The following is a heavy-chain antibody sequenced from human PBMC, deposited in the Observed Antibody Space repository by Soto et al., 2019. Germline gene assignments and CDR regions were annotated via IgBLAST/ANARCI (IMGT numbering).Heavy chain of an antibody. CDR3: ASSNVDTAMAIKPPFDY. Sequence: ASVKVSCKASGYTFTSYYMHWVRQAPGQGLEWMGIIDPSGGSTSYAQKFQGRVTMTRDTSTSTVYMELSSLRSEDTAVYYCASSNVDTAMAIKPPFDYWGQGTLVTVSS. V-gene: IGHV1-46*03. CDR2: IDPSGGST. J-gene: IGHJ4*02. D-gene: IGHD5-18*01. CDR1: GYTFTSYY.